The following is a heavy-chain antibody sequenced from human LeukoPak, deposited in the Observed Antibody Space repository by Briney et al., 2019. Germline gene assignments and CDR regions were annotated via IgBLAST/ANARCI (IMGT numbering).Heavy chain of an antibody. D-gene: IGHD4-17*01. CDR2: INPNSGGT. Sequence: ASVKVSCKASGYTFTGYYMHWVRQAPGQGLEWMGWINPNSGGTNYAQKFQGRVTMTRDTSISTAYMELSRLRSDDTAVYYCARCWRMGDYLLYYFDYWGQGTLVTVSS. J-gene: IGHJ4*02. V-gene: IGHV1-2*02. CDR3: ARCWRMGDYLLYYFDY. CDR1: GYTFTGYY.